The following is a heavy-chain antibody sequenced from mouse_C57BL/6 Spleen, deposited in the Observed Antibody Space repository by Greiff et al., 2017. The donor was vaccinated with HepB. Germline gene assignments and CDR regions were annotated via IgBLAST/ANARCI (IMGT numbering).Heavy chain of an antibody. J-gene: IGHJ3*01. Sequence: QVQLQQPGAELVRPGTSVKLSCKASGYTFTSYWMHWVKQRPGQGLEWIGVIDPSDSYTNYNQKFKGKATLTVDTSSSTAYMQLSSLTSEDSAVYYCARGGYEPREGRFAYWGQGTLVTVAA. D-gene: IGHD2-10*02. CDR3: ARGGYEPREGRFAY. V-gene: IGHV1-59*01. CDR2: IDPSDSYT. CDR1: GYTFTSYW.